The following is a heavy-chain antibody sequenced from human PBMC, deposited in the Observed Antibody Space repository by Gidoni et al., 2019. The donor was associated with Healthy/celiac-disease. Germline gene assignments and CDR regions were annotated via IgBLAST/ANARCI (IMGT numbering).Heavy chain of an antibody. D-gene: IGHD3-3*01. CDR3: ARASHYDFWSGYYGNDAFDI. CDR2: IWYDGSNK. V-gene: IGHV3-33*01. CDR1: GFTFSSYG. Sequence: QVQLVESGGGVVQPGRSLRLSCPASGFTFSSYGMHWVRQAPGKGLEWVAVIWYDGSNKYYADSVKGRFTISRDNSKNTLYLQMNSLRAEDTAVYYCARASHYDFWSGYYGNDAFDIWGQGTMVTVSS. J-gene: IGHJ3*02.